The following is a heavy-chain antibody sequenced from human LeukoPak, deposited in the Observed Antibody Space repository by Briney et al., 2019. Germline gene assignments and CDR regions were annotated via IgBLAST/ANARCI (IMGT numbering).Heavy chain of an antibody. CDR1: GGSISSSSYY. CDR2: IYYSGST. J-gene: IGHJ6*02. D-gene: IGHD3-10*01. V-gene: IGHV4-39*02. CDR3: AREPDWFGDPTLGYHYYGMDV. Sequence: SETLSLTCTVSGGSISSSSYYWGWIRQPPGKGLEWIGSIYYSGSTYYNPSLKSRVTISVDTSKNQFSLKLSSVTAADTAVYYCAREPDWFGDPTLGYHYYGMDVWGQGTTVTVSS.